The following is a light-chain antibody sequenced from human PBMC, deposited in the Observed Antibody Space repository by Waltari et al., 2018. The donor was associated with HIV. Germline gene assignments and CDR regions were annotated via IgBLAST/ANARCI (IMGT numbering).Light chain of an antibody. Sequence: DIVLTQSPAILSLSPGEGVPLPCRASQDVGSYLAGYQHKPGQAPRPLIYDASNRATGIPARFSGGGSGTDFALTISRLGPDDFALYYCRQRRRWPITFGQGTRIEI. CDR3: RQRRRWPIT. J-gene: IGKJ5*01. V-gene: IGKV3-11*01. CDR2: DAS. CDR1: QDVGSY.